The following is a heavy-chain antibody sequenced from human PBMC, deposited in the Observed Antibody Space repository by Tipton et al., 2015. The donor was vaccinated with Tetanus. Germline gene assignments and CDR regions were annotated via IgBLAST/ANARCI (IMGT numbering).Heavy chain of an antibody. CDR3: ARIGWPQQNKPAFDL. Sequence: TLSLTCTVSGGSISTYYWSWVRQPPGRGLEWIGNVHNSGSTKYSPSLRSQVTLSVDTSKNQFSLKLSAVTAADTAVYYCARIGWPQQNKPAFDLWGQGTMVTVSP. V-gene: IGHV4-59*01. CDR2: VHNSGST. D-gene: IGHD6-19*01. J-gene: IGHJ3*01. CDR1: GGSISTYY.